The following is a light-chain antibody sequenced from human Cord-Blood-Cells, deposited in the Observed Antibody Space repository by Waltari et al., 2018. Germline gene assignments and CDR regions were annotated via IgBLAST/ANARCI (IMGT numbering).Light chain of an antibody. V-gene: IGLV2-14*01. CDR3: SSYTSSSTYV. CDR1: RRDVGGYNY. CDR2: DVS. J-gene: IGLJ1*01. Sequence: QSALTQPASVSGSPGQSITISCTGTRRDVGGYNYVSWYQQHPGKAPNLMIYDVSNRPSGGSNRFSGSKSGNTASLTISGLQAEDEADYYCSSYTSSSTYVFGTGTKVTVL.